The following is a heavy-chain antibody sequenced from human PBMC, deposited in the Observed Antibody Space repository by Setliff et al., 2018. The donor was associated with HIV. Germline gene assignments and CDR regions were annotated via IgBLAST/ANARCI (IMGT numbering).Heavy chain of an antibody. V-gene: IGHV4-39*01. CDR2: IYYTGSP. J-gene: IGHJ6*03. CDR1: GNSISSSIYY. D-gene: IGHD6-6*01. Sequence: PSETLSLTCTVSGNSISSSIYYWGGVRQPPGKGLEWIGGIYYTGSPFYNPSLKSRVTISVDTSNNQFSLKLSSVTAADTAVYYCARGGGTSSPIDYHYYIDVWGKGTTVTVSS. CDR3: ARGGGTSSPIDYHYYIDV.